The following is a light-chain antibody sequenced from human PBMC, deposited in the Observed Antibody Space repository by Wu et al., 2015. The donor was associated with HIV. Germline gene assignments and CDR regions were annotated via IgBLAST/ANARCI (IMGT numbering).Light chain of an antibody. CDR1: QSINNN. CDR3: QQYGSSPLYS. Sequence: EKVMTQSPVILSVSPGERATLSCRASQSINNNLAWYQQKPGQAPRLLIYGASTRATGIPARFSGSGSGTDFTLTISRLEPEDFAVYYCQQYGSSPLYSFGQGTKLEIK. J-gene: IGKJ2*03. V-gene: IGKV3-20*01. CDR2: GAS.